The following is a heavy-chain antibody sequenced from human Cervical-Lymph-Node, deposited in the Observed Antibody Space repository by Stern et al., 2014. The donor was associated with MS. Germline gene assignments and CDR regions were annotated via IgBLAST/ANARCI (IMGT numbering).Heavy chain of an antibody. CDR1: GGTFSSDA. CDR3: ASGTRSSWYFDF. J-gene: IGHJ4*02. D-gene: IGHD6-13*01. CDR2: IIPIFETA. V-gene: IGHV1-69*01. Sequence: VQLVQSGAEVKKPGSSMKVSCKASGGTFSSDAIGWVRQAPGQGLEWMGGIIPIFETANYAQKFQGRVTITADQSTKTAYVELSSLTSGDTAMYFCASGTRSSWYFDFWGQGTLVTVSS.